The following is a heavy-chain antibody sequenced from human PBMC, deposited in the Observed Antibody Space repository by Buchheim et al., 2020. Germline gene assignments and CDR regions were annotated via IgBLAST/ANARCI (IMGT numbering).Heavy chain of an antibody. CDR2: IWYDGSNK. Sequence: VQLVESGGGLVQPGGSLRLSCAASGFTFSSYGMHWVRQAPGKGLEWVAVIWYDGSNKYYADSVKGRFTISRDNSKNTLYLQMNSLRAEDTAVYYCARDKVYYYDSSGQLGFDYWGQGTL. CDR1: GFTFSSYG. V-gene: IGHV3-33*01. D-gene: IGHD3-22*01. CDR3: ARDKVYYYDSSGQLGFDY. J-gene: IGHJ4*02.